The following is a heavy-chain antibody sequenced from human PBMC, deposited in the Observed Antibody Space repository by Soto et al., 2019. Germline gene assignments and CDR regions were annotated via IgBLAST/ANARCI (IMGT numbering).Heavy chain of an antibody. CDR1: GGSFSGYY. CDR3: ASTVVTHYYGMDV. CDR2: INHSGST. Sequence: PSETLSLTCAVYGGSFSGYYWSWIRQPPGKGLEWIGEINHSGSTNYNPSLKSRVTIPVETSKNQFSLKLSSVTAADTAVYYCASTVVTHYYGMDVWGQGTTVTVSS. V-gene: IGHV4-34*01. J-gene: IGHJ6*02. D-gene: IGHD2-21*02.